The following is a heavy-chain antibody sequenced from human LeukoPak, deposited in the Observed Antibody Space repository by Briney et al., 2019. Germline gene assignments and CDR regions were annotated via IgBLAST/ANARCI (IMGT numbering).Heavy chain of an antibody. CDR2: ISWNSGSI. D-gene: IGHD3-10*01. CDR1: GFTFDDYA. CDR3: AKDFRSGSYYGLFDY. J-gene: IGHJ4*02. V-gene: IGHV3-9*01. Sequence: GGSLRLSCAASGFTFDDYAMHWVRQAPGKGLEWVSGISWNSGSIGYADSVKGRFTISRDNAKNSLYLQMNGLRAEDTALYYCAKDFRSGSYYGLFDYWGQGTLVTVSS.